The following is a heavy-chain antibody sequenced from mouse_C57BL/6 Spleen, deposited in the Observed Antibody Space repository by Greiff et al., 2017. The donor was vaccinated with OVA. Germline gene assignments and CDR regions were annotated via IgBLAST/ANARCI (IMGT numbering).Heavy chain of an antibody. J-gene: IGHJ1*03. D-gene: IGHD1-1*01. Sequence: EVQLQESGPGLVKPSQSLSLTCSVTGYSITSGYYWNWIRQFPGNKLEWMGYISYDGSNNYNPSLKNRISITRDTSKNQFFLKLNSVTTEDTATYYCAIITTVVAGYWYFDVWGTGTTVTVSS. CDR2: ISYDGSN. V-gene: IGHV3-6*01. CDR3: AIITTVVAGYWYFDV. CDR1: GYSITSGYY.